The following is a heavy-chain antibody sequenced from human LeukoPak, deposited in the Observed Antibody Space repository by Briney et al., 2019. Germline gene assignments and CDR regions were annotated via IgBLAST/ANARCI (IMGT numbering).Heavy chain of an antibody. Sequence: SETLSHTCTVSGDSISSYYWTWIRQPPGKGLEWIGYIYYSGSTNYNPSLKSRVTISVDTSRKQFSLKLSSVTAADTAVYYCARSSYYYGADAVDIWGQGTMVTVSS. CDR2: IYYSGST. D-gene: IGHD3-10*01. V-gene: IGHV4-59*01. J-gene: IGHJ3*02. CDR3: ARSSYYYGADAVDI. CDR1: GDSISSYY.